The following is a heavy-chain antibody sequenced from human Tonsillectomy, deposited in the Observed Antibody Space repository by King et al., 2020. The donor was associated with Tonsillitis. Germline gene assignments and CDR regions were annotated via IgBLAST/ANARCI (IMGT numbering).Heavy chain of an antibody. CDR2: ITATGDKT. CDR1: GFTFSEYY. Sequence: VQLVESGGGLVKPGGSLRLSCAVSGFTFSEYYMSWIRQPPGQGLEWISYITATGDKTDYADSVRGRFTISRDNTKNSLYLHMNSLRAEDTAVYYCARDRALWRYMSNPYWGQGTLVTVSS. CDR3: ARDRALWRYMSNPY. J-gene: IGHJ4*02. D-gene: IGHD1-1*01. V-gene: IGHV3-11*06.